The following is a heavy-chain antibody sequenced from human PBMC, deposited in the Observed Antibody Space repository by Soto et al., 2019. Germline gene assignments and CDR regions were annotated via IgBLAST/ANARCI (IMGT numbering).Heavy chain of an antibody. CDR3: ANLDGPAAAGLGLDF. J-gene: IGHJ4*02. CDR1: GFTFSSRW. V-gene: IGHV3-7*02. Sequence: EVRLVESGGGLVQPGGSLRLSCEASGFTFSSRWMTWVRQGPGKGLEWVANIHEDKNAKDYVDSVKGRFTISRDNAKNSLYRQMNSLRDEDTAVYYCANLDGPAAAGLGLDFWGQGAVVIVSS. CDR2: IHEDKNAK. D-gene: IGHD6-13*01.